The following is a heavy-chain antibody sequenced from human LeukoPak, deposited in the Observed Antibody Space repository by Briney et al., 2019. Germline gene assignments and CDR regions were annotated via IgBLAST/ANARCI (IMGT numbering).Heavy chain of an antibody. J-gene: IGHJ3*01. D-gene: IGHD3-10*01. CDR1: GFTFSSYT. CDR2: ISSSSTYI. Sequence: GGSLRLSCAASGFTFSSYTMNWVRQAPGKGLEWVSSISSSSTYIYYADSVKGRFTISRDNAKNSLYLQMNSLRAEDTAIYHCARVGSWDTFDVWGRGTGVPVSS. CDR3: ARVGSWDTFDV. V-gene: IGHV3-21*01.